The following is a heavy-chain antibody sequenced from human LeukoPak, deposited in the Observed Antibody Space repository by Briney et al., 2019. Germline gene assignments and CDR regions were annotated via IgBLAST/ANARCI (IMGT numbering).Heavy chain of an antibody. CDR1: GFTFSSYG. J-gene: IGHJ6*02. D-gene: IGHD2/OR15-2a*01. Sequence: GGSLRLSCAASGFTFSSYGMHWVRQAPGKGLEWVAVIWYDGSNKYYADSVKGRFTISRDNSKNSLYLQMNSLRAEDTAVYYCASHLFRRYYYGMDVWGQGTTVTVSS. V-gene: IGHV3-33*01. CDR2: IWYDGSNK. CDR3: ASHLFRRYYYGMDV.